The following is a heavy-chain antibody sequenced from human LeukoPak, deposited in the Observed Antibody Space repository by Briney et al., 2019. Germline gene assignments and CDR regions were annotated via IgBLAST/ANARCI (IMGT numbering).Heavy chain of an antibody. CDR2: IYHSGST. D-gene: IGHD6-13*01. Sequence: PSETLSLTRAVSGGSISSGGYSWSWIRQPPGKGLEWIGYIYHSGSTYYNPSLKSRVTISVDTSKNQFSLKLSSVTAADTAVYYCARLPLAAAGRGYYYYYGMDVWGQGTTVTVSS. J-gene: IGHJ6*02. V-gene: IGHV4-30-2*01. CDR3: ARLPLAAAGRGYYYYYGMDV. CDR1: GGSISSGGYS.